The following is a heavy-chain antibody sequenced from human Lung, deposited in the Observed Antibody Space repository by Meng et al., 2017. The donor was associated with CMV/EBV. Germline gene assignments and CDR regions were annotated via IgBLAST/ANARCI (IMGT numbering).Heavy chain of an antibody. J-gene: IGHJ4*02. Sequence: GSLRLSXTVSGGSISSSSYYWGWIRQPPGKGLEWIGSIYYSGSTYYNPSLKSRVTISVDTSKNQFSLKLSSVTAADTAVYYCAREEYYYGSGRDYWGQGTLVTVSS. CDR3: AREEYYYGSGRDY. CDR1: GGSISSSSYY. D-gene: IGHD3-10*01. CDR2: IYYSGST. V-gene: IGHV4-39*07.